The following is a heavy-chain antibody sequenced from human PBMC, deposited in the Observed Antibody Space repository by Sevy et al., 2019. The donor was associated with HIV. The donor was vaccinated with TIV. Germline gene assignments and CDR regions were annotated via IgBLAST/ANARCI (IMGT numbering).Heavy chain of an antibody. J-gene: IGHJ6*02. Sequence: SETLSLTCTVSGGSISPYYWNWIRQPPGKGLEWIGYIYYSGSTNYNPSLKSRVTISVDTSKNQFSLKLNSVTAAETAVYFCARGGGLTDYGMDVWGQGTTVTVSS. D-gene: IGHD3-16*01. CDR2: IYYSGST. V-gene: IGHV4-59*01. CDR1: GGSISPYY. CDR3: ARGGGLTDYGMDV.